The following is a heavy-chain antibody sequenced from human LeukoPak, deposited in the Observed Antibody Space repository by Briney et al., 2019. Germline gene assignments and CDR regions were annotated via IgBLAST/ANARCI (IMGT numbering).Heavy chain of an antibody. V-gene: IGHV4-34*01. CDR2: INHSGST. CDR1: GGSFSGYY. Sequence: SETLSLTCAVYGGSFSGYYWSWIRQPPGKGLEWIGEINHSGSTNYNPSLKSRVTISVDTSKNQFSLKLSSVTAADTAAYYCARETTVTTGAFDIWGQGTMVTVSS. J-gene: IGHJ3*02. D-gene: IGHD4-17*01. CDR3: ARETTVTTGAFDI.